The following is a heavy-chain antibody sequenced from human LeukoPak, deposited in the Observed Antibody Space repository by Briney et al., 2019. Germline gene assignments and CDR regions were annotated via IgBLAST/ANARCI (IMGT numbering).Heavy chain of an antibody. CDR2: IYTGGST. CDR1: GFTVSSTY. V-gene: IGHV3-53*01. Sequence: GGSLRLSCAASGFTVSSTYMSWVRQAPGKGLEWVSVIYTGGSTYYADSVKGRFTISRDNSKNTLYLQMNSLRAEDTAVYYCAGGQMFTSGGFDNWGQGTLVTVSS. CDR3: AGGQMFTSGGFDN. D-gene: IGHD6-19*01. J-gene: IGHJ4*02.